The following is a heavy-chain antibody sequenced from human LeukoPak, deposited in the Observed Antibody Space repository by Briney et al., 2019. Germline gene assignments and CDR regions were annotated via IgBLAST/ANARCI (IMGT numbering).Heavy chain of an antibody. CDR3: AREGLSTQDAFYI. CDR2: ISSSSSYI. D-gene: IGHD2-8*01. Sequence: GGSLRLSCAASGFTFSSYRMNWVRQAPGKGLEWVSSISSSSSYIYYADSVKGRFTISRDNAKNSLYLQMNSLRAEDTAVYYCAREGLSTQDAFYIWGEGTMVTVSS. J-gene: IGHJ3*02. CDR1: GFTFSSYR. V-gene: IGHV3-21*01.